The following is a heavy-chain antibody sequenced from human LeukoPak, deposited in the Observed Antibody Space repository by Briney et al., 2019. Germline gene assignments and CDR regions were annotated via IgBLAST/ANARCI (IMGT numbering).Heavy chain of an antibody. CDR3: ARGRTSGVLY. V-gene: IGHV4-34*01. CDR1: GGSFSGYY. Sequence: PSETLSLTFAVYGGSFSGYYWSWIRQPPGKGLEWIGEINHSGSTNYNPSLKSRVTISVDTSKNQFSLKLSSVTAADTAVYYCARGRTSGVLYWGQGTLVTVSS. CDR2: INHSGST. J-gene: IGHJ4*02. D-gene: IGHD1-1*01.